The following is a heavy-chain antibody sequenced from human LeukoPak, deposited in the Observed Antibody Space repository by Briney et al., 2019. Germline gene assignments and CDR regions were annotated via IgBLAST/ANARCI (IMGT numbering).Heavy chain of an antibody. Sequence: ASVKVSCKASGYTFTSYYMHWVRQAPGQGLEWMGIVNPSGGSTSYAQKFQGRVTMTRDMSTSTVYMELSSLRSEDTAVYYCARSVGIAAAGLPCDYWGQGTLVTVSS. CDR3: ARSVGIAAAGLPCDY. J-gene: IGHJ4*02. D-gene: IGHD6-13*01. V-gene: IGHV1-46*01. CDR2: VNPSGGST. CDR1: GYTFTSYY.